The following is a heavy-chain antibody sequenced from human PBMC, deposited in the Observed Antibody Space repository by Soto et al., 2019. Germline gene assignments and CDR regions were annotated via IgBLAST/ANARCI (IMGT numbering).Heavy chain of an antibody. J-gene: IGHJ4*02. Sequence: QLQLQESGPGLVKPSETLSLTCTVSGGSISSSSYYWGWIRQPPGKGLEWIGSIYYSGSTYYNPSIKRPVTISVDTSKNQFSLKLSSVTAADTAVYYCARHTPAISISDHWGQGTLVTVSS. CDR3: ARHTPAISISDH. V-gene: IGHV4-39*01. CDR1: GGSISSSSYY. CDR2: IYYSGST. D-gene: IGHD2-15*01.